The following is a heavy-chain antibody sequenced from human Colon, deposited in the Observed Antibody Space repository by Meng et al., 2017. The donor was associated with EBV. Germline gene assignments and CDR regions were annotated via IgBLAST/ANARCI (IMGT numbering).Heavy chain of an antibody. D-gene: IGHD3-22*01. Sequence: QVQLQESGPGLVKPSXXRXLTCAVSGGSISRSDWWSWVRQPPGKGLEWIGETSHSGSTDYSPSLKSRVTISLDKSKNQLSLKLNSVTAADTAVYYCASSDYYRSDYWGQGTLVTVSS. CDR1: GGSISRSDW. V-gene: IGHV4-4*02. CDR2: TSHSGST. J-gene: IGHJ4*02. CDR3: ASSDYYRSDY.